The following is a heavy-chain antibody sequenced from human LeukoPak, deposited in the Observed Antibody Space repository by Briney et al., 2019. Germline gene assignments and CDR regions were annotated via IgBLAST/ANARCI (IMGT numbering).Heavy chain of an antibody. CDR2: ISAYNGNT. V-gene: IGHV1-18*04. D-gene: IGHD5-12*01. CDR1: GYTFTIYG. J-gene: IGHJ4*02. CDR3: ATVVATERYYFDC. Sequence: ASLTVSCTASGYTFTIYGISWVRQAPGQGLEWIGWISAYNGNTNYAQKLQGRVTMTTDTSTSTAYMELRSLRTDDTAVYYCATVVATERYYFDCWREGRLVTV.